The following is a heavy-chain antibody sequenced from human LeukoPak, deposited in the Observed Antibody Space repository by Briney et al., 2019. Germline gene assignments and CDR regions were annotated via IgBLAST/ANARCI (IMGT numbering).Heavy chain of an antibody. V-gene: IGHV3-30*02. CDR2: IRYDGSNK. J-gene: IGHJ4*02. CDR1: GFTFSSYG. D-gene: IGHD3-10*01. Sequence: GSLRLSCAASGFTFSSYGMHWVRQAPGKGLEWVAFIRYDGSNKYYADSVKGRFTISRDNSKNTLYLQMNSLRAEDTAVYYCTTDPGLNWGQGALVTVSS. CDR3: TTDPGLN.